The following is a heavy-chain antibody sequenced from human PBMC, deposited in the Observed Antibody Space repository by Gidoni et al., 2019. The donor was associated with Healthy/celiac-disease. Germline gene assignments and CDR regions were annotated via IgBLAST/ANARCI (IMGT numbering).Heavy chain of an antibody. CDR2: ISWNSGSI. V-gene: IGHV3-9*01. CDR1: GFTFDDYA. D-gene: IGHD3-22*01. J-gene: IGHJ5*02. CDR3: AKDSGGGDYYDSSGYYPYNWFDP. Sequence: VQLVASGGGLVQPGRSLRLSCAASGFTFDDYAMHWVRQAPGKGLEWVSGISWNSGSIGYADSVKGRFTISRDNAKNSLYLQMNSLRAEDTALYYCAKDSGGGDYYDSSGYYPYNWFDPWGQGTLVTVSS.